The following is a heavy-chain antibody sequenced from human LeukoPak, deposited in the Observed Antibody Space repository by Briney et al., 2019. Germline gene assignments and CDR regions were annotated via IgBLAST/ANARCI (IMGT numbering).Heavy chain of an antibody. CDR3: ARGAYVRGNYRYTRFDP. CDR2: MNPNSGNA. Sequence: ASVKVSCKASGYTFTSYDINWVRQATGQGLEWVGWMNPNSGNAGYAQKFQGRVTMTRNTSISTAYMELSSLRSEDTAVYYCARGAYVRGNYRYTRFDPWGQGTLVTVSS. V-gene: IGHV1-8*01. D-gene: IGHD3-16*02. CDR1: GYTFTSYD. J-gene: IGHJ5*02.